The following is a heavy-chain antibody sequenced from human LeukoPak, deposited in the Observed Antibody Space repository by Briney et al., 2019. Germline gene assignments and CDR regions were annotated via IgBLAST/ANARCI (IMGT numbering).Heavy chain of an antibody. D-gene: IGHD6-19*01. J-gene: IGHJ4*02. CDR2: ISYDGSNK. CDR3: ARDGDSSGWYMIRYFDY. V-gene: IGHV3-30-3*01. CDR1: GFTFSSYA. Sequence: GGSLRLSCVVSGFTFSSYAMHWVRQAAGKGLEWVAVISYDGSNKYYADSVKGRFTISRDNSKNTLYLQMNSLRAEDTAVYYCARDGDSSGWYMIRYFDYWGQGTLVTVSS.